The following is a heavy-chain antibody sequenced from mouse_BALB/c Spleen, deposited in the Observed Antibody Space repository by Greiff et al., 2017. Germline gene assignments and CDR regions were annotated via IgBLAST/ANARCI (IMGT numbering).Heavy chain of an antibody. V-gene: IGHV14-4*02. CDR3: NPYGSSGYYAMDY. J-gene: IGHJ4*01. Sequence: EVKLVESGAELVRSGASVKLSCTASGFNIKDYYMHWVKQRPEQGLEWIGWIDPENGDTEYAPKFQGKATMTADTSSNTAYLQLSSLTSEDTAVYYCNPYGSSGYYAMDYWGQGTSVTVSS. D-gene: IGHD1-1*01. CDR2: IDPENGDT. CDR1: GFNIKDYY.